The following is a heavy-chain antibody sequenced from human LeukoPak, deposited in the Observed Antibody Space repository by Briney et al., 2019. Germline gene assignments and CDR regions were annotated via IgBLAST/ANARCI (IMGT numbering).Heavy chain of an antibody. CDR2: INPNSGGT. CDR3: ARERGDILTPGWFDP. D-gene: IGHD3-9*01. Sequence: ASVKVSCKASGYTFTSYYMHWVRQAPGQGLEWMGWINPNSGGTNYAQKFQGRVTMTRDTSISTAYMELSRLRSDDTAVYYCARERGDILTPGWFDPWGQGTLVTVSS. V-gene: IGHV1-2*02. J-gene: IGHJ5*02. CDR1: GYTFTSYY.